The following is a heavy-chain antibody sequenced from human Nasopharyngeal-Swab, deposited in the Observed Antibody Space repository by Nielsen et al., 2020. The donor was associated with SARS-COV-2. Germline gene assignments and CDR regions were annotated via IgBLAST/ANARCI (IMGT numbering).Heavy chain of an antibody. CDR2: INHSGTT. J-gene: IGHJ4*02. V-gene: IGHV4-34*01. CDR1: GGSFSDYY. D-gene: IGHD3-3*01. CDR3: ARGRLHFLEPRLDY. Sequence: SETLSLTCAVYGGSFSDYYRTWIRQPPGKGLEWIGEINHSGTTNSNPSLKSRVTLSVDTSKNQFSLKLSSMTAADTAVYYCARGRLHFLEPRLDYWGQGTLVTVSS.